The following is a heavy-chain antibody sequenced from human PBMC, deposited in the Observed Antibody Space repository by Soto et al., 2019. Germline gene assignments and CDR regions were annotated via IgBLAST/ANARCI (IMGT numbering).Heavy chain of an antibody. D-gene: IGHD5-18*01. CDR3: ARAFGYSDGSLDY. Sequence: QLQLQESGSGLVKPSQTLSLTCAVSGGSISSGGYSWRWIRQPPGKGLEWLGYIYHSGSTYYNPSLKSRVTISVDRSKNQFSLKLSSVTAADTAVYYCARAFGYSDGSLDYWGQGTLVTVSS. V-gene: IGHV4-30-2*01. CDR1: GGSISSGGYS. J-gene: IGHJ4*02. CDR2: IYHSGST.